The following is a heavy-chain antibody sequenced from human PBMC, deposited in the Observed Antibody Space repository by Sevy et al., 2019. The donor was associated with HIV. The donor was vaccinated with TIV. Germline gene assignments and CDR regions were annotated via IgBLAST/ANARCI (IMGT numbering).Heavy chain of an antibody. CDR1: GFTFSSYG. V-gene: IGHV3-30*18. Sequence: GGSLRLSCAASGFTFSSYGMHWVRQAPGKGLEWVAVISYDGSNKYYADSVKCRFTISRDNSKNTLYLQMNSLRAEDTAVYYCAKDRDYGDLYYFDYWGQGTLVTVSS. CDR2: ISYDGSNK. CDR3: AKDRDYGDLYYFDY. D-gene: IGHD4-17*01. J-gene: IGHJ4*02.